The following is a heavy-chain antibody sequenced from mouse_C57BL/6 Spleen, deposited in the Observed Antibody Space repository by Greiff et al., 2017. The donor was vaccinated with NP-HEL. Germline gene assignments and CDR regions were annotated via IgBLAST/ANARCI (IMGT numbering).Heavy chain of an antibody. CDR2: INPNNGGT. V-gene: IGHV1-22*01. CDR3: ARGGKAQSYFDY. J-gene: IGHJ2*01. CDR1: GYTFTDYN. D-gene: IGHD3-2*02. Sequence: VQLQQSGPELVKPGASVKMSCKASGYTFTDYNMHWVKQSHGKSLEWIGYINPNNGGTSYNQKFKGKATLTVNKSSSTAYMELRSLTSEDSAVYYCARGGKAQSYFDYWGQGTTLTVSS.